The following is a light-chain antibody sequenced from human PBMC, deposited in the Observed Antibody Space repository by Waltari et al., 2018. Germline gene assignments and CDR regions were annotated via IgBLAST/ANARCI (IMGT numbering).Light chain of an antibody. CDR1: ASDIGTYDH. J-gene: IGLJ1*01. V-gene: IGLV2-14*03. Sequence: QSALTQPASVSGSPGQSITISCTGTASDIGTYDHVSWYQQHPGKAPKLIIYDVANRPSGVSDRFSGSKSGNTASLTISGLQAEDEADYYCKSFTNRLTYVFGSGTKVSV. CDR3: KSFTNRLTYV. CDR2: DVA.